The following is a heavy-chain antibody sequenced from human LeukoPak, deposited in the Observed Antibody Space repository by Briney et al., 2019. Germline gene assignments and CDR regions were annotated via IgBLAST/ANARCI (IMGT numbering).Heavy chain of an antibody. CDR1: GFTFSNYG. V-gene: IGHV3-33*01. J-gene: IGHJ4*02. CDR2: IWYDGSDK. D-gene: IGHD3-22*01. Sequence: GRSLRLSCAASGFTFSNYGMHWVRQAPGKGLEWVALIWYDGSDKHYADSVKGRFTISRDNSKSTLYLQMNSLRAEDTAVYYCARGNYDSSGSFDYWGQGTLVTVSS. CDR3: ARGNYDSSGSFDY.